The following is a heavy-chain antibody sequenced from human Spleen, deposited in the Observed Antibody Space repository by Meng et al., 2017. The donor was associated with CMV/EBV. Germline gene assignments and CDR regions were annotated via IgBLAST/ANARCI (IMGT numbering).Heavy chain of an antibody. CDR1: GYSFPNFL. D-gene: IGHD3-22*01. J-gene: IGHJ4*02. V-gene: IGHV5-51*01. CDR2: SYPGDSDT. CDR3: ARYHDSSGYYYRPFDY. Sequence: KVSCKGSGYSFPNFLIGWVRQMPGKGLEWMGVSYPGDSDTRYSPSFQGQVTISADRSISTAYLQWSSLNASDTAMYYCARYHDSSGYYYRPFDYWGEGTLVTVSS.